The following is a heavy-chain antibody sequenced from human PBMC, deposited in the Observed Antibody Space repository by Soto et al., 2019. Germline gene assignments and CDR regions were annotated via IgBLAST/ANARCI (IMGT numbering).Heavy chain of an antibody. J-gene: IGHJ6*02. CDR2: INPSGGST. D-gene: IGHD3-3*01. CDR3: ARDSGETITIFGVGDYYYYYGMDV. CDR1: GYTFTSYY. V-gene: IGHV1-46*01. Sequence: ASVKVSCKASGYTFTSYYMHWVRQAPGQGLEWMGIINPSGGSTSYAQKFQGRVTMTRDTSTSTVYMELSSLRSEDTPVYYCARDSGETITIFGVGDYYYYYGMDVWGQGTTVTVSS.